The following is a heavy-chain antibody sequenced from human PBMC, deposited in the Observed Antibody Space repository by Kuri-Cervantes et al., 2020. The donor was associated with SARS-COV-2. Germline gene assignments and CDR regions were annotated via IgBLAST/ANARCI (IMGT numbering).Heavy chain of an antibody. CDR1: GFTFNTYS. D-gene: IGHD5-18*01. J-gene: IGHJ4*02. CDR3: ARVGRYSYGFDY. CDR2: ISGSSSRI. Sequence: GSLKISCPTSGFTFNTYSMNWVRQAPGKGLEWVSYISGSSSRIYYADSVKGRFTISRDYAKNSVYLQMKSLRAEDTAVYYCARVGRYSYGFDYWGQGTLVTVSS. V-gene: IGHV3-48*01.